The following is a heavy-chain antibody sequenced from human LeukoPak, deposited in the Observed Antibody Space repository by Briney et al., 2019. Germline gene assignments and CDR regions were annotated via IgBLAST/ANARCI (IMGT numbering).Heavy chain of an antibody. D-gene: IGHD3-22*01. Sequence: ASVKVSCKASGYTFTSYGISWVRQAPGQGLEWMGWISGYNGNTNYAQKLQGRVTMTTDTSTSTAYMELRSLRSDDTAVYYCARTRDSSGYYQYYFDYWGQGTLVTVSS. CDR2: ISGYNGNT. J-gene: IGHJ4*02. CDR1: GYTFTSYG. V-gene: IGHV1-18*01. CDR3: ARTRDSSGYYQYYFDY.